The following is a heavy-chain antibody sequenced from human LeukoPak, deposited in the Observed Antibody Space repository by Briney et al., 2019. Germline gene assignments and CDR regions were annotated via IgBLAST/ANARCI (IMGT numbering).Heavy chain of an antibody. D-gene: IGHD6-19*01. CDR2: IKQDGSEK. V-gene: IGHV3-7*01. J-gene: IGHJ4*02. CDR3: AREKYSGGWSTINY. CDR1: GFTFSSYW. Sequence: GGSLRLSCAASGFTFSSYWMSWVRQAPGKGLEWVANIKQDGSEKYYVDSVKGQFTISRDNAKNSVYLQMNSLRAEDTAVYYCAREKYSGGWSTINYWGQGTLVTVSS.